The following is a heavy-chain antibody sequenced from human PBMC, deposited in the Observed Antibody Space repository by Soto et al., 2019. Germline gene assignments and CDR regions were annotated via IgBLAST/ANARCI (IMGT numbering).Heavy chain of an antibody. CDR1: GGSLSPYY. V-gene: IGHV4-34*02. J-gene: IGHJ3*01. D-gene: IGHD3-9*01. CDR3: ARNFDRVPLRAFDV. Sequence: QVQLQQWGAGLLKPSGTLSRTCAVYGGSLSPYYWCWIRQSPEMGLEWIGEISHRGRTNYNPALRSRVTISVDKSKNQFSLELTSVTAADTALYYCARNFDRVPLRAFDVWGQGAMVIVSS. CDR2: ISHRGRT.